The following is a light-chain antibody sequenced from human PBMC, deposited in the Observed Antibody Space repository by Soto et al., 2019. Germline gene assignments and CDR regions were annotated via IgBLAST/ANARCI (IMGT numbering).Light chain of an antibody. CDR3: QLRTNWPSLT. J-gene: IGKJ4*02. Sequence: DIVLTQSPATLSLSPGQRATLSCRPSQNFSNYVAWYQQKPGRAPRLLIYDASKRATGIPSRFSGSASGTDFTLTISSLEPEDFAIYYCQLRTNWPSLTFGGGTKVEI. CDR2: DAS. CDR1: QNFSNY. V-gene: IGKV3-11*01.